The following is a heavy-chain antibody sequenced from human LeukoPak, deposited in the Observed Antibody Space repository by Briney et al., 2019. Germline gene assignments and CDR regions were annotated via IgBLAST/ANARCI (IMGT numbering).Heavy chain of an antibody. CDR3: AKDLEFGELLKGHYGMDV. V-gene: IGHV3-9*01. CDR1: GFTFDDYA. CDR2: ISWNSGSI. D-gene: IGHD3-10*01. J-gene: IGHJ6*02. Sequence: GRSLRLSCAASGFTFDDYAMHWVRQAPGKGLEWVSGISWNSGSIGYADSVKGRFTISRDNAKNFLYLQMNSLRAEDTALYYCAKDLEFGELLKGHYGMDVWGQGTTVTVSS.